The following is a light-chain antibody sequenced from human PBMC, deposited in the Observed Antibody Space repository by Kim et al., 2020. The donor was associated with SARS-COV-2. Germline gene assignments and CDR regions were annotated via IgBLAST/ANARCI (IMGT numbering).Light chain of an antibody. Sequence: QSVLTQPASVSGSPGQSITISCTGTSSDVGGYNHVSWYQQLPGKAPTLMIYDVTKRPSGVSNRFSGSKSGNTASLTISGLQAGDEADYFCSSYTTSSTWVFGGGTQLTVL. J-gene: IGLJ3*02. CDR1: SSDVGGYNH. CDR3: SSYTTSSTWV. CDR2: DVT. V-gene: IGLV2-14*01.